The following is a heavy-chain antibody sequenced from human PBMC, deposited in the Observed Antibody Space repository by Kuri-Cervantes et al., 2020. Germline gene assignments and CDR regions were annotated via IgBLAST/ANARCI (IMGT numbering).Heavy chain of an antibody. Sequence: GESLKISCAASGFTFSSYGMHWVRQAPGKGLEWVAVIWYDGSNKYYADSVKGRFTISRDSSKNTLYLQMNSLRAEDTAVYYCARLGIAAAGTPDDYWGQGTLVTVSS. J-gene: IGHJ4*02. CDR2: IWYDGSNK. D-gene: IGHD6-13*01. CDR3: ARLGIAAAGTPDDY. V-gene: IGHV3-33*01. CDR1: GFTFSSYG.